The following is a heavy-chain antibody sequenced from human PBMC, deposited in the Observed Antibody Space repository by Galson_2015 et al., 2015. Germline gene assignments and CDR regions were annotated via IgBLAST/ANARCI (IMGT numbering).Heavy chain of an antibody. D-gene: IGHD3-9*01. V-gene: IGHV3-48*02. Sequence: SLRLSCAASGFTSSSSGFTLSTYDMNWVRQAPGKGLEWLSHISRGSDATSYADSVKGRFTLSRDRADISLYLQMTSLRDEDTAVYFCVRDRDWAFDSWGQGTLVTVSS. CDR1: GFTSSSSGFTLSTYD. J-gene: IGHJ4*02. CDR3: VRDRDWAFDS. CDR2: ISRGSDAT.